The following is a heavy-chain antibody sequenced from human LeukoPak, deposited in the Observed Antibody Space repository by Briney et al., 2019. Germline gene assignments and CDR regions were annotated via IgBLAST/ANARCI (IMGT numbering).Heavy chain of an antibody. V-gene: IGHV3-30*03. Sequence: GGSLRLSCAASGFTFSSYSMNWVRQAPGKGLEWVAVISYDGSNRYYADSVKGRFTISRDNSKNTLYLQMNSLRAEDTAVYYCAREDYVWGSYPSGMDVWGQGTTVTVSS. CDR1: GFTFSSYS. CDR2: ISYDGSNR. D-gene: IGHD3-16*01. CDR3: AREDYVWGSYPSGMDV. J-gene: IGHJ6*02.